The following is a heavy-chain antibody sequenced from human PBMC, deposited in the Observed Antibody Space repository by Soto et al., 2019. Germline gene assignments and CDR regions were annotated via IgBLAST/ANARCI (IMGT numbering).Heavy chain of an antibody. Sequence: QVQLVQSGAEVKKPGSSVTVSCKGSGYTFTTYRVSGVRQAPGQGLEWMGWINTYNGDTNYAQKVQGRVTMTTETATSTAYLELGSLTSDDTAVYYCARDVGNGYGYGYGYWGQGTLVTVSS. V-gene: IGHV1-18*01. CDR3: ARDVGNGYGYGYGY. CDR1: GYTFTTYR. CDR2: INTYNGDT. J-gene: IGHJ4*02. D-gene: IGHD5-18*01.